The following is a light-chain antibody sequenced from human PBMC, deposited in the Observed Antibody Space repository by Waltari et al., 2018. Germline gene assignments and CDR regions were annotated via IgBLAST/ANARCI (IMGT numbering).Light chain of an antibody. V-gene: IGLV3-21*02. CDR3: QVWDRLSDHAV. CDR1: DIEKKG. CDR2: EAT. J-gene: IGLJ2*01. Sequence: SYVLTQAPSLSVAPGQTASITCGGSDIEKKGVHWYQRKPGHAPGVVGDEATGRPPGIPERCTGSNSGNTATLTITRVVAEDEADYYCQVWDRLSDHAVFGGGTKLTVL.